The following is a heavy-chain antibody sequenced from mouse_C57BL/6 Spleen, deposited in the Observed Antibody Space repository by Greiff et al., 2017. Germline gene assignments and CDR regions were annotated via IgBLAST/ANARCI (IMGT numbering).Heavy chain of an antibody. Sequence: VQLQQSGAELVRPGASVTLSCKASGYTFTDYEMHWVKQTPVHGLEWIGAIDPETGGTAYNQKFKGKAILTADKSSSTAYMELRILTSEDSAVYYCTLYDYDEYYFDYWGQGTTLTVSS. CDR3: TLYDYDEYYFDY. CDR2: IDPETGGT. J-gene: IGHJ2*01. D-gene: IGHD2-4*01. V-gene: IGHV1-15*01. CDR1: GYTFTDYE.